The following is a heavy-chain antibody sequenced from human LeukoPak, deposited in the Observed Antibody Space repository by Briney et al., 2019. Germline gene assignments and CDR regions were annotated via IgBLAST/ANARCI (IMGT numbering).Heavy chain of an antibody. V-gene: IGHV3-30*18. CDR2: ISYDGSNK. CDR3: AKDFDKMATISYYFDY. Sequence: GGSLRLSCAASGFTFSSYGMHWVRQAPGKGLEWVAVISYDGSNKYYADSVKGRFTISRDNSKNTLYLQMNSLRAEDTAVYYCAKDFDKMATISYYFDYWGQGTLVTVSS. D-gene: IGHD5-24*01. CDR1: GFTFSSYG. J-gene: IGHJ4*02.